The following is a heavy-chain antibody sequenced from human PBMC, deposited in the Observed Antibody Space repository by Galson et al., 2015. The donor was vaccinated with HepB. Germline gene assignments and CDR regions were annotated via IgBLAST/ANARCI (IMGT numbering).Heavy chain of an antibody. CDR1: GGTFSSYA. V-gene: IGHV1-69*04. J-gene: IGHJ4*02. CDR2: IIPILGIA. D-gene: IGHD4-17*01. CDR3: ASAWTVTTEFDY. Sequence: SVKVSCKASGGTFSSYAISWVRQAPGQGLEWMGRIIPILGIANYAQKFQGRVTMTADKSTSTAYMELSSLRSEDTAVYYCASAWTVTTEFDYWGQGTLVTVSS.